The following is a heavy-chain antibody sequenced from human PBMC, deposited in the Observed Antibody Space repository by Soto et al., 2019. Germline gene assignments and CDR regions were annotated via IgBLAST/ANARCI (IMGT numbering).Heavy chain of an antibody. V-gene: IGHV4-34*01. CDR1: GGSFSSFF. CDR3: ARGRRRGDSYGASLDY. J-gene: IGHJ4*02. Sequence: QAQLQQWGAGQLKPSETLSLTCGVSGGSFSSFFWSWLRQPPGKGPGWMGEINPLGSTNYTPSLMRRVTSSVDKSKNQSSLRLNSVTAADTAVYCCARGRRRGDSYGASLDYWGRGTLVTVSS. D-gene: IGHD5-18*01. CDR2: INPLGST.